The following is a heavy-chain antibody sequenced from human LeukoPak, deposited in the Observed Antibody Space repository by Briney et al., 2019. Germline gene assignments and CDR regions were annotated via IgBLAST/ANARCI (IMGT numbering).Heavy chain of an antibody. CDR3: ARAKTWVRDFDY. V-gene: IGHV3-7*01. CDR2: IKQDGSEK. CDR1: GFNFSSFW. J-gene: IGHJ4*02. D-gene: IGHD1-1*01. Sequence: GGSLRLSCAASGFNFSSFWMNWVRQAPGKGLEGVANIKQDGSEKYYVDSVKGRFTISRDNAKNSLYLQMNSLRAEDTAVYYCARAKTWVRDFDYWGQGTLVTVSS.